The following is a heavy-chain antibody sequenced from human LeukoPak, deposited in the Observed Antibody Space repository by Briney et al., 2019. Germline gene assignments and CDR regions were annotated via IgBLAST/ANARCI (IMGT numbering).Heavy chain of an antibody. Sequence: ASVKVSCKASGYTFTGYYMHWVRQAPGQGLEWMGRINPNSGGTNYAQKFQGRVTITTDESTSTAYMELSSLRSEDTAVYYCARGPVSGDYVIWFDPWGQGTLVTVSS. CDR1: GYTFTGYY. D-gene: IGHD4-17*01. V-gene: IGHV1-2*06. CDR2: INPNSGGT. J-gene: IGHJ5*02. CDR3: ARGPVSGDYVIWFDP.